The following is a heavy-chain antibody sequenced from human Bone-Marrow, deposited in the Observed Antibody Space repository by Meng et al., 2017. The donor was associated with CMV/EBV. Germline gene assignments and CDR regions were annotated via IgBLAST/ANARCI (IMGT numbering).Heavy chain of an antibody. CDR3: ARGGVVIAPDY. CDR2: ISAFNGDT. CDR1: GYTFTGYY. J-gene: IGHJ4*02. V-gene: IGHV1-18*04. Sequence: ASVKVSCKASGYTFTGYYMHWVRQAPGQGLEWMGWISAFNGDTKYAQNLQGRVTMTTDTSTSTAYMELRSLRSDDTALYYCARGGVVIAPDYWGQGTLVTVSS. D-gene: IGHD2-21*01.